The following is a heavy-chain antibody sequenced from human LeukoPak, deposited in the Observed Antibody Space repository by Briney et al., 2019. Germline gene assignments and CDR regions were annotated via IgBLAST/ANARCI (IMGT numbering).Heavy chain of an antibody. Sequence: ASVKVSCKASGGTFSSYAINWVRQATGQGLEWMGWMNPNSGNTGYAQKFQGRVTITRNTSISTAYMELSSLRSEDTAVYYCARSHESDAFDIWGQGTLVTVSS. J-gene: IGHJ3*02. V-gene: IGHV1-8*03. CDR3: ARSHESDAFDI. CDR2: MNPNSGNT. CDR1: GGTFSSYA.